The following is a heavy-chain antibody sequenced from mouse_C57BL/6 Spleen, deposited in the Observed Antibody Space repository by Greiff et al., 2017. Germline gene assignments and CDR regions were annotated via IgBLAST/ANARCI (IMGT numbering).Heavy chain of an antibody. J-gene: IGHJ2*01. V-gene: IGHV5-12*01. CDR1: GFTFSDYY. D-gene: IGHD2-2*01. Sequence: EVHLVESGGGLVQPGGSLKLSCAASGFTFSDYYMYWVRQTPEKRLEWVAYISNGGGSTYYPDTVKGRFTISRDNAKNTLYLQMSRLKSEDTAMYYCARRGGYDNYFDYWGQGTTLTVSS. CDR2: ISNGGGST. CDR3: ARRGGYDNYFDY.